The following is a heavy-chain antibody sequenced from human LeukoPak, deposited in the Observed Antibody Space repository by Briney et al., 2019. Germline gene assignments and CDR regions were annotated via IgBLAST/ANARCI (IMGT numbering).Heavy chain of an antibody. V-gene: IGHV4-39*07. Sequence: SETLSLTCTVSGGSISSGSYYWGWIRQPPGKGLEWIGSIYYSGSTYYNPSLKSRVTISVDTSKNQFSLKLSSVTAADTAVYYCAKDWGGSPVDYWGQGTLVTVSS. J-gene: IGHJ4*02. D-gene: IGHD5-12*01. CDR3: AKDWGGSPVDY. CDR2: IYYSGST. CDR1: GGSISSGSYY.